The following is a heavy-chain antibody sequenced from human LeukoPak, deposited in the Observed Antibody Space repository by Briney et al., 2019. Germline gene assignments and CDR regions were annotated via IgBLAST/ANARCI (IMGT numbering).Heavy chain of an antibody. J-gene: IGHJ6*03. CDR2: IIPIFGTA. Sequence: ASVKVSCKASGGTFSSYAISWVRQAPGQGLEWMGGIIPIFGTANYAQKFQGRVTITADESTSTAYMELSSLRSEDTAVYYCARGAHYYYYYYYMDVWGKGTTVTISS. CDR3: ARGAHYYYYYYYMDV. V-gene: IGHV1-69*13. CDR1: GGTFSSYA. D-gene: IGHD1-26*01.